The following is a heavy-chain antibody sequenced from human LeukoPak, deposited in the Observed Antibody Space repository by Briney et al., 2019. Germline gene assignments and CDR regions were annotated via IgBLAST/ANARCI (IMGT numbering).Heavy chain of an antibody. D-gene: IGHD3-16*02. J-gene: IGHJ4*02. CDR2: IYASGST. V-gene: IGHV4-4*07. Sequence: SETLSLTCTVSGGSISSYSWSWIRQPAGKGLEWIGCIYASGSTNYNPSLKSRVTMSLDTAKNQFSLKLSSVTAADTAVYYCARLRYDYVWGSYHFDYWGQGTLVTVSS. CDR3: ARLRYDYVWGSYHFDY. CDR1: GGSISSYS.